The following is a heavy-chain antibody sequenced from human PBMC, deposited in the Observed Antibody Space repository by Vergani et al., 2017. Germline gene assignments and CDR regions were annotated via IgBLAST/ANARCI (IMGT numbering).Heavy chain of an antibody. D-gene: IGHD2/OR15-2a*01. CDR2: IRYDGSSE. V-gene: IGHV3-30*02. J-gene: IGHJ6*02. Sequence: QVQILQSGGGVVQPGGSLRLSCTLSGFTLNTYGIHWVRQAPGKGLEWVSFIRYDGSSEYYGDSVKGRFNISINKYEKTVNLQMNSLRTGDTAVYFCANSVIAGNVGVAYFGMDVWGRGTTVTVSS. CDR1: GFTLNTYG. CDR3: ANSVIAGNVGVAYFGMDV.